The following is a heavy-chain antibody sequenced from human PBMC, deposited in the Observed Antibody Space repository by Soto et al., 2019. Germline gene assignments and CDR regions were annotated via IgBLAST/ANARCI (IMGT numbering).Heavy chain of an antibody. CDR2: IYYSGST. Sequence: SETLALTFPVSGGSISSGGYYWSWIRQHPVKGLEWIGYIYYSGSTYYNPSLKSRVTISVDTSKNQFSLKLSSVTAADTAVYYCARGGRVAVADPYYYYDSMDVWGQGTTVTVS. D-gene: IGHD6-19*01. J-gene: IGHJ6*02. CDR3: ARGGRVAVADPYYYYDSMDV. V-gene: IGHV4-31*02. CDR1: GGSISSGGYY.